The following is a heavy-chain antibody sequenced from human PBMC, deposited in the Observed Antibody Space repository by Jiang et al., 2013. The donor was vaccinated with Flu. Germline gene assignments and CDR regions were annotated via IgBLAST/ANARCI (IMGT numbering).Heavy chain of an antibody. CDR1: GGSISSSSYY. Sequence: LLKPSETLSLTCTVSGGSISSSSYYWGWIRQPPGKGLEWIGSIYYSGSTYYNPSLKSRVTISVDTSKNQFSLKLSSVTAADTAVYYCATPGYSSSSDAFDIWGQGTMVTVSS. D-gene: IGHD6-13*01. CDR2: IYYSGST. J-gene: IGHJ3*02. CDR3: ATPGYSSSSDAFDI. V-gene: IGHV4-39*01.